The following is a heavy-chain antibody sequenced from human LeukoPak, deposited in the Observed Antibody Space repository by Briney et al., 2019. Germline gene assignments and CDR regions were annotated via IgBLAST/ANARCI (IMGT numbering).Heavy chain of an antibody. CDR3: AKGYYDYVWGSYYFDY. CDR1: GGSFSGYY. D-gene: IGHD3-16*01. CDR2: ISGSGGST. Sequence: ETLSLTCAVYGGSFSGYYWSWIRQPPGKGLEWVSAISGSGGSTYYADSVKGRFTISRDNSRDTLYLQMNSLRAEDTAVYYCAKGYYDYVWGSYYFDYWGQGTLVTVSS. J-gene: IGHJ4*02. V-gene: IGHV3-23*01.